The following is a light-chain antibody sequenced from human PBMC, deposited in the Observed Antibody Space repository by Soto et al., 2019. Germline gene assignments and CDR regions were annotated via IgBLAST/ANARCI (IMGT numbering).Light chain of an antibody. CDR3: CSYAGGNSLV. Sequence: QSALTQPPSASVSPGQSVTISCTGTSSDVGGYNYVSWYQQHPGKAPKLMIYDVSKLPSGVPDRFSGSKSGNTASLTVSGLQAEDEADYYCCSYAGGNSLVFGGGTKLTVL. CDR1: SSDVGGYNY. J-gene: IGLJ2*01. V-gene: IGLV2-8*01. CDR2: DVS.